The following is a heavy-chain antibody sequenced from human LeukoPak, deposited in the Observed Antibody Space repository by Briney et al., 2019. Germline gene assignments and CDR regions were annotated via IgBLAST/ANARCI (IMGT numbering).Heavy chain of an antibody. CDR3: ARVVPTYYDFWSGYYRSIGIDY. D-gene: IGHD3-3*01. CDR1: GYTFTSYG. J-gene: IGHJ4*02. Sequence: EASVKVSCKASGYTFTSYGISWVRQAPGQGLEWMGWISAYNGNTNYAQKLQGRVTMTTDTSTSTAYMELRSLRSDDTAVYYCARVVPTYYDFWSGYYRSIGIDYWGQGTLVTVSS. V-gene: IGHV1-18*01. CDR2: ISAYNGNT.